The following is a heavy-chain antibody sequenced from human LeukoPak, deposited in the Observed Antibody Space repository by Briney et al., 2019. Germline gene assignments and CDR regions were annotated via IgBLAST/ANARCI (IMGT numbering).Heavy chain of an antibody. CDR3: ATRRDDFWSGYYWYGVA. Sequence: SETLSLACTVPGGSISSSSYYWGWIRQPPGKGLEWIGSIYYSGSTYYNPSLKSRVTISVDTSKNQFSLKLSSVTAADTAVYYCATRRDDFWSGYYWYGVAWGQGTLVTVSS. J-gene: IGHJ5*02. CDR1: GGSISSSSYY. CDR2: IYYSGST. D-gene: IGHD3-3*01. V-gene: IGHV4-39*01.